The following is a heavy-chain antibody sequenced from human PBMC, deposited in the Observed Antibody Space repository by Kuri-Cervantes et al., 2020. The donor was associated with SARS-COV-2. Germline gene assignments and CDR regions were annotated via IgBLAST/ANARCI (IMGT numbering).Heavy chain of an antibody. V-gene: IGHV3-30-3*01. CDR1: GFLFSASA. CDR3: AREDAFYDAFDI. D-gene: IGHD3-3*02. Sequence: GESLKISCEVSGFLFSASAMHWVRQAPGKGLEWVAVISYDGSNKYYADSVKGRFTISRDNSKNTLYLQMNSLRAEDTAVYYCAREDAFYDAFDIWGQGTMVTVSS. J-gene: IGHJ3*02. CDR2: ISYDGSNK.